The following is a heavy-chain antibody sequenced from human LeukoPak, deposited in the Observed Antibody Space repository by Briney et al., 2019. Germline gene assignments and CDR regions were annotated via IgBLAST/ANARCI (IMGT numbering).Heavy chain of an antibody. CDR1: GFPFSSYA. D-gene: IGHD1-26*01. CDR3: AKYLVGAGFDY. Sequence: AGGSLRLSCAASGFPFSSYAMSWVRQAPGKGLEWVSAIRSSGGGTYYADSVKGRFTISRDNSKNTLYLQMDSLRADDTAVYFCAKYLVGAGFDYWGQGTLVTVSS. J-gene: IGHJ4*02. CDR2: IRSSGGGT. V-gene: IGHV3-23*01.